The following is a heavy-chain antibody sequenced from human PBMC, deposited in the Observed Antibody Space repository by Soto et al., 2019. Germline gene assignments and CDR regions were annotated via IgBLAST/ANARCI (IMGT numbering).Heavy chain of an antibody. CDR2: IYYSGST. D-gene: IGHD3-16*01. CDR1: GGSISSGGYY. V-gene: IGHV4-31*03. J-gene: IGHJ4*02. CDR3: ARGHSSMITNSFDY. Sequence: SETLSLTCTVSGGSISSGGYYWSWIRQHPGKGLEWIGYIYYSGSTYYNPSLKSRVTISVDTSKNQFSLKLSSVTAADTAVYYCARGHSSMITNSFDYWGQGTLVTVSS.